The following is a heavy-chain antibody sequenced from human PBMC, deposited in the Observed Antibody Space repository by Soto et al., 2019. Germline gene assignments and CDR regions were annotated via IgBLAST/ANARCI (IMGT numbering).Heavy chain of an antibody. Sequence: GGSLRLSCAASGFTFSSYEMNWVRQAPGKGLEWVSYISSSGSTIYYADSVKGRFTISRDNAKNSLYLQMNSLGAEDTAVYYCARTDYYYDSSGYYNPLAYWGQGTLVTVSS. CDR3: ARTDYYYDSSGYYNPLAY. CDR2: ISSSGSTI. CDR1: GFTFSSYE. J-gene: IGHJ4*02. D-gene: IGHD3-22*01. V-gene: IGHV3-48*03.